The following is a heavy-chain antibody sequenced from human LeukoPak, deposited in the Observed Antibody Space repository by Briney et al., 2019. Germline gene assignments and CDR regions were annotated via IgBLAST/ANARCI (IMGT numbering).Heavy chain of an antibody. CDR2: ISGSGGST. V-gene: IGHV3-23*01. CDR1: GFTFSSYA. J-gene: IGHJ4*02. CDR3: AKPGRDGYNFYYFDY. D-gene: IGHD5-24*01. Sequence: GGSLRLSCAASGFTFSSYAMSWVRQAPGKGLEWVSAISGSGGSTYYADSVKGRFTISRDNSKNTLYLQMNSLRAEDTAVYYCAKPGRDGYNFYYFDYWGQGTLVTVSS.